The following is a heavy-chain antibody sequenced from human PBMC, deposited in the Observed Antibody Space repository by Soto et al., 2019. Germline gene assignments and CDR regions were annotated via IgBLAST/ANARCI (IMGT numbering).Heavy chain of an antibody. D-gene: IGHD2-2*02. CDR2: IYYSGGT. J-gene: IGHJ6*02. CDR1: GGSISSGGYY. CDR3: AKDIAVPAAIYYYYYGMDV. Sequence: PSETLSLTCTVSGGSISSGGYYWSWIRQHPGKGLEWIGYIYYSGGTYYNPSLKSRVTISVDTSKNQFSLKLTSVTAADTAVYYCAKDIAVPAAIYYYYYGMDVWGQGTTVTVSS. V-gene: IGHV4-31*03.